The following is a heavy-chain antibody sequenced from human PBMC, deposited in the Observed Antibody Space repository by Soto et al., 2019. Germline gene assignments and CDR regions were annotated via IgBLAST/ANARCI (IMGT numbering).Heavy chain of an antibody. CDR1: GGTFSSYA. D-gene: IGHD3-10*01. CDR2: IIPIFGTA. Sequence: ASVKVSCKASGGTFSSYAISWVRQAPGQGLEWMGGIIPIFGTANYAQKFQGRVTITADESTSTAYMELSSLRSEDTAVYYCARSWFGETIGSDYYYYGMDVWGQGTTVTVSS. CDR3: ARSWFGETIGSDYYYYGMDV. V-gene: IGHV1-69*13. J-gene: IGHJ6*02.